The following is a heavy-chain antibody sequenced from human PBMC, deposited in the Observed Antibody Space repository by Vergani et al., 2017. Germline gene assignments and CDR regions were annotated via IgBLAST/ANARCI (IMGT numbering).Heavy chain of an antibody. CDR3: AKDMVRGVPDYYMDV. Sequence: QVQLVQSGAEVKKPGSSVKVSCKASGGTFSSYAISWVRQAPGQGLEWMGGIIPIFGTANYAQKFQGRVTITADESTSTAYMELSSLRAEDTALYYCAKDMVRGVPDYYMDVWGKGTTVTVSS. V-gene: IGHV1-69*01. D-gene: IGHD3-10*01. J-gene: IGHJ6*03. CDR2: IIPIFGTA. CDR1: GGTFSSYA.